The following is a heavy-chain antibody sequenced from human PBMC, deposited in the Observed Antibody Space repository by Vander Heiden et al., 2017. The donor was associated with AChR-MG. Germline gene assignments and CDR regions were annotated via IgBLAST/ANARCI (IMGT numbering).Heavy chain of an antibody. Sequence: EVQLVQSGAEVKKPGEPLQISCKGSGSGFTSHWLGWVRQMPGKGLEWKGIIYPGDSDTRYSPSFQGQVTISADKSISTAYLQWSSLKASDTAMYYCARHRSTNYDFWSGYYTGKFYYGMDVWGQGTTVTVSS. CDR3: ARHRSTNYDFWSGYYTGKFYYGMDV. V-gene: IGHV5-51*01. J-gene: IGHJ6*02. CDR1: GSGFTSHW. D-gene: IGHD3-3*01. CDR2: IYPGDSDT.